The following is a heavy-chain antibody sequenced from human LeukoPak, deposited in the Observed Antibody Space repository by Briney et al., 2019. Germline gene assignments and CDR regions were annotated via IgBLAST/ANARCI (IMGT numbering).Heavy chain of an antibody. CDR3: ARDPWSSSFDY. D-gene: IGHD6-13*01. Sequence: PGGSLRLSCVASGFTFGNYWMSWVRQAPGKGLEFVANIKRDGSYKNYVDSVKGRFTISRDNAENSVHLQMHSLRAEDTAIYYCARDPWSSSFDYWGQGALVIVSS. CDR1: GFTFGNYW. CDR2: IKRDGSYK. V-gene: IGHV3-7*01. J-gene: IGHJ4*01.